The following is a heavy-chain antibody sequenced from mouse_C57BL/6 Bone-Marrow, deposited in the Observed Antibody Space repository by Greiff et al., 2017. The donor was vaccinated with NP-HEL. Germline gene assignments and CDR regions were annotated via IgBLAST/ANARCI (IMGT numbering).Heavy chain of an antibody. D-gene: IGHD2-3*01. J-gene: IGHJ4*01. CDR3: ARPSWLLQGAMDY. CDR2: ISSGSSTI. Sequence: EVQLVESGGGLVKPGGSLKLSCAASGFTFSDYGMHWVRQAPEKGLEWVAYISSGSSTIYYADTVKGRFTISRDNAKNTLFLQMTSLRSEDTAMYYGARPSWLLQGAMDYWGQGTSVTVSS. CDR1: GFTFSDYG. V-gene: IGHV5-17*01.